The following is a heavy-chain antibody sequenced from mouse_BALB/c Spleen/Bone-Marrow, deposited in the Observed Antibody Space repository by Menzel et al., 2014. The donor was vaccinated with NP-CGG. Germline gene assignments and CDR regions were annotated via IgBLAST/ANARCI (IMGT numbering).Heavy chain of an antibody. D-gene: IGHD4-1*01. CDR3: TRGGNWEDFDY. J-gene: IGHJ2*01. CDR2: ISSGSSTI. Sequence: EVQVVESGGGLVQPGGSRKLSCAASGFTFSSFGMHWVRQAPERGLEWVAYISSGSSTIFYADTVKGRFTISRDNPKNALFPQMTSLRSEDKAKYYCTRGGNWEDFDYWGQGTTLTVAS. CDR1: GFTFSSFG. V-gene: IGHV5-17*02.